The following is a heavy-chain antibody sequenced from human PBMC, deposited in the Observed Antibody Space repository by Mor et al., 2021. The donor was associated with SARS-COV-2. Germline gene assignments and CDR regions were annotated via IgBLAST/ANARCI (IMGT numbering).Heavy chain of an antibody. V-gene: IGHV4-34*01. Sequence: NYNPSLKSRVTISVDTSKNQFSLKLSSVTAADTAVYYCARGLHLATKRPSRPYGMDVWGQGTTVTVSS. J-gene: IGHJ6*02. CDR3: ARGLHLATKRPSRPYGMDV.